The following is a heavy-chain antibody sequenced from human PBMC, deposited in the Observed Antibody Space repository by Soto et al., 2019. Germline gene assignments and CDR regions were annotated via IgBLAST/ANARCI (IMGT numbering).Heavy chain of an antibody. CDR3: AEGNYYDSSGYYYYYGMDV. CDR2: ISYDGSNK. V-gene: IGHV3-30*03. CDR1: GFTFSSYG. D-gene: IGHD3-22*01. J-gene: IGHJ6*02. Sequence: GGSLRLSCAASGFTFSSYGMHWVRQAPGKGLEWVAVISYDGSNKYYADSVKGRFTISRDNSKNTLYLQMNSLRAEDTAVYYCAEGNYYDSSGYYYYYGMDVWGQGTTVTVSS.